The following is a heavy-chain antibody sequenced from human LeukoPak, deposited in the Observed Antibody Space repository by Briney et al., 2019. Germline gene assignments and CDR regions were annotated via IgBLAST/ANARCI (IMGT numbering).Heavy chain of an antibody. D-gene: IGHD2-15*01. Sequence: SVKVSCKASGGTFSSYAISWVRQAPGQGLEWMGGIIPIFGTANYAQKFQGRVTMTEDTSTDTAYMELSSLRSDDTAVYYCASDPVGYCSANGCYSVDYWGQGTLVTVSS. CDR2: IIPIFGTA. CDR3: ASDPVGYCSANGCYSVDY. CDR1: GGTFSSYA. J-gene: IGHJ4*02. V-gene: IGHV1-69*06.